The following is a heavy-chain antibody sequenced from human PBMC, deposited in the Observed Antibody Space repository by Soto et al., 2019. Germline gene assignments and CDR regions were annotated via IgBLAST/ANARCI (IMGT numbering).Heavy chain of an antibody. Sequence: QVHLQESGPGLVKPSGTLSLTCAVSGDSISSSHWWTWVRQSPGKGLEYIGEISHSGTANSNPSPKAGVTLSVENPKTHFSLTLTSVTAADTAFYYGARVFFSITRGALDAGGKGPPFTFS. J-gene: IGHJ6*03. D-gene: IGHD2-15*01. CDR3: ARVFFSITRGALDA. CDR1: GDSISSSHW. CDR2: ISHSGTA. V-gene: IGHV4-4*02.